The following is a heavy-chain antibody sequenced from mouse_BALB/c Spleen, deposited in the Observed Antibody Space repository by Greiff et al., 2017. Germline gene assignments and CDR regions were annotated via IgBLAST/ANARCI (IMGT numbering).Heavy chain of an antibody. Sequence: EVMLVESGGGLVKPGGSLKLSCAASGFTFSSYTMSWVRQTPEKRLEWVATISSGGSYTYYPDSVKGRFTISRDNAKNTLYLQMSSLKSEDTAMYYCTRDGGEVDYGYWGQGTTLTVSS. CDR2: ISSGGSYT. CDR3: TRDGGEVDYGY. CDR1: GFTFSSYT. V-gene: IGHV5-6-4*01. D-gene: IGHD2-4*01. J-gene: IGHJ2*01.